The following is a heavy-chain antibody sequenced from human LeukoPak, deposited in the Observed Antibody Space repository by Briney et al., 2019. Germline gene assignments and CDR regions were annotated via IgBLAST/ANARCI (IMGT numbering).Heavy chain of an antibody. J-gene: IGHJ4*02. Sequence: GESLKISCQGSGYSFPDLWIDWVRQMPGQGLGWMGIIYPADSDTRYSPSFQGQVTISADKSINTAYLQWSTLKASDTATYYCARRRGDGYNSPFAYWGQGTLVTVPS. CDR2: IYPADSDT. V-gene: IGHV5-51*01. CDR1: GYSFPDLW. D-gene: IGHD5-24*01. CDR3: ARRRGDGYNSPFAY.